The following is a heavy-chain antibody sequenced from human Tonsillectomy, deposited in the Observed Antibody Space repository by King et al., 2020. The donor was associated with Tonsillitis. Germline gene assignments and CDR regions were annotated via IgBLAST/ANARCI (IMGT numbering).Heavy chain of an antibody. V-gene: IGHV2-5*01. Sequence: TLKESGPTLVKPTQTLTLTCTFSGFSLSTSGVGVGWIRQPPGKALEWLALIYWNDDKRYSPSLKSRLTITKDTSKNQVVLTMTNMDPVATATYYCAHPKELTMVRGVLPYFDYWGQGTLVTVSS. CDR1: GFSLSTSGVG. J-gene: IGHJ4*02. D-gene: IGHD3-10*01. CDR3: AHPKELTMVRGVLPYFDY. CDR2: IYWNDDK.